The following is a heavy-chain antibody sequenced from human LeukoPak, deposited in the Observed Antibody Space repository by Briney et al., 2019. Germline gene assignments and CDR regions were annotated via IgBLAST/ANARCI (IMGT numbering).Heavy chain of an antibody. CDR2: ISAYNGNT. D-gene: IGHD6-19*01. CDR3: AVRDLASSGWYVDY. Sequence: ASVKVSCKASGYTFTGYYMHWVRQAPGQGLEWMGWISAYNGNTNYAQKLQGRVTMTTDTSTSTAYMELRSLRSDDTAVYYCAVRDLASSGWYVDYWGQGTLVTVSS. V-gene: IGHV1-18*04. CDR1: GYTFTGYY. J-gene: IGHJ4*02.